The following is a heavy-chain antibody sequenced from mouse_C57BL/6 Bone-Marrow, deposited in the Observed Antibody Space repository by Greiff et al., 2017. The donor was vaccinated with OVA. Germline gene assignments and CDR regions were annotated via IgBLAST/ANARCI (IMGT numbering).Heavy chain of an antibody. D-gene: IGHD3-2*02. CDR2: IYPRSGNT. Sequence: QVQLKQSGAELARPGASVKLSFTASFYTFPLSALLFFPPLPLPVLSWIGEIYPRSGNTYYNAKFKGKATLTADKSSSTAYMELRSLTSEASAVYFCERSCRCLDSSGPFAYWGQGTLVTVSA. J-gene: IGHJ3*01. V-gene: IGHV1-81*01. CDR1: FYTFPLSA. CDR3: ERSCRCLDSSGPFAY.